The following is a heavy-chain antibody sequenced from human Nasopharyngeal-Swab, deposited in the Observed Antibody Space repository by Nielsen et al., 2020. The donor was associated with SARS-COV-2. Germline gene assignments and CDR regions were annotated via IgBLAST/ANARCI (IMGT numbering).Heavy chain of an antibody. V-gene: IGHV4-39*01. CDR2: IYHSGSA. Sequence: SETLSLTCTVSGGSISSSSYYWGWIRQPPGKGLEWIGSIYHSGSAYYNPSLKSRVTLSVDTSKDQFSLKLSPVTAADTAVYYCARVQYALGIDYWGQGILVTVSS. CDR3: ARVQYALGIDY. J-gene: IGHJ4*02. CDR1: GGSISSSSYY. D-gene: IGHD3-10*01.